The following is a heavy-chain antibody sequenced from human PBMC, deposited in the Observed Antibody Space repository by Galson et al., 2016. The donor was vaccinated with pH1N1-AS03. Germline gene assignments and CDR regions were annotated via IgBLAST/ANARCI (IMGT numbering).Heavy chain of an antibody. J-gene: IGHJ5*02. V-gene: IGHV3-21*06. CDR2: INSDNRYI. CDR3: ARDIPLGAVDGRGWFDP. Sequence: SLRLSCAASGFTFSSYSMNWVRQAPGKGLEWVSFINSDNRYIFYGDSVRGRFTISRDNTKNSLYLQMNSLTAEDTAIYYCARDIPLGAVDGRGWFDPWGQGTLVTVSS. D-gene: IGHD2-15*01. CDR1: GFTFSSYS.